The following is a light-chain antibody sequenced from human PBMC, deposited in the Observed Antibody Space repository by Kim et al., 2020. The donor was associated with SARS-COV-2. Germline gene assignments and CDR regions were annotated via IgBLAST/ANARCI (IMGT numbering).Light chain of an antibody. V-gene: IGLV1-40*01. Sequence: RVTISCTGSSSNIGAGNDVHWYQHLPGTAPKLLIFRNNNRPSGVPARFSASKSGTSASLAITGLQAEDEADYSCQSYDSSLSHVVFGGGTQLTVL. CDR1: SSNIGAGND. CDR2: RNN. J-gene: IGLJ7*01. CDR3: QSYDSSLSHVV.